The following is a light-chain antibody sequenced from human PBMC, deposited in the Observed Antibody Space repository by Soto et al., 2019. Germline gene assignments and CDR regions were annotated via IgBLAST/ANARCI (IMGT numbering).Light chain of an antibody. Sequence: QSALTQPPSASGYPGQSVTISCTGTSSDVGGYNYVSWYQQHPGKAPKLMIYEVNKRPSGVPDRFSGSKSGNTASLTVSGLQAEDEADYYCSSFAGNNNLAFGTGTKLTVL. CDR1: SSDVGGYNY. CDR3: SSFAGNNNLA. CDR2: EVN. J-gene: IGLJ1*01. V-gene: IGLV2-8*01.